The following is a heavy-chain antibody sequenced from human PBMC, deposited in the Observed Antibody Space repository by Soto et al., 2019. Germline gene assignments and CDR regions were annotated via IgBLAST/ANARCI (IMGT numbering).Heavy chain of an antibody. CDR3: AKHTYSSSSRGAEYYYSYGMDV. J-gene: IGHJ6*02. V-gene: IGHV3-23*01. CDR2: FSGGGGST. Sequence: GGSLRPSGAAFGFTFRSYAMSWVSQAPGKGLEGVSAFSGGGGSTNYADSVKGRSTISRENPKNTLYHQMDSLRAENTPVNYFAKHTYSSSSRGAEYYYSYGMDVWGQGTTVTVSS. CDR1: GFTFRSYA. D-gene: IGHD6-6*01.